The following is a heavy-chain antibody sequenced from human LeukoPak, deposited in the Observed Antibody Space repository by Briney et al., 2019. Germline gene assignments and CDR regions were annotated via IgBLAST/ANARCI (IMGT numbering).Heavy chain of an antibody. V-gene: IGHV4-59*02. CDR3: GRNLGSGSDH. D-gene: IGHD3-10*01. J-gene: IGHJ4*02. CDR2: THYRGDI. CDR1: GASVSSDY. Sequence: SETLSLTCSVSGASVSSDYWNWLRQSPGRGLEWIGYTHYRGDINYNPSLTSRLTISVDASSNQVSLKLSSVTAADAAVYYCGRNLGSGSDHWGQGTLVTVSS.